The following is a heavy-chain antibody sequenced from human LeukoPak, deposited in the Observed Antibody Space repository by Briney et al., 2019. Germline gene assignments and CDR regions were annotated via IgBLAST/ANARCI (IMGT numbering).Heavy chain of an antibody. CDR3: GRDALVGYFSYYYMDV. Sequence: SETLSLTCTVSGVSISSPIYYWGWIRQPPGKGLEWIGSIFYSGSTYYNPSLKSRVTISVDTSENQFSLKLSSVTAADTAVYYCGRDALVGYFSYYYMDVWGKGTTVTVSS. V-gene: IGHV4-39*07. J-gene: IGHJ6*03. CDR1: GVSISSPIYY. CDR2: IFYSGST. D-gene: IGHD2-15*01.